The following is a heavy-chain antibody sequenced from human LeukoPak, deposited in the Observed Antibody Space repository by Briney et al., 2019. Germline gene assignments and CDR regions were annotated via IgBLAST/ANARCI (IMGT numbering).Heavy chain of an antibody. J-gene: IGHJ6*03. V-gene: IGHV3-7*01. CDR2: IKQDESEK. Sequence: GGSLRLSCAASGFTFSSYWMSWVRQAPGKGLEWVANIKQDESEKYYVDSVKGRFAISRDNAKNSLYLQMNSLRAEDTAVYYCARDQVYAFWSGRFDYYYYYMDVWGKGTTVTVSS. D-gene: IGHD3-3*01. CDR1: GFTFSSYW. CDR3: ARDQVYAFWSGRFDYYYYYMDV.